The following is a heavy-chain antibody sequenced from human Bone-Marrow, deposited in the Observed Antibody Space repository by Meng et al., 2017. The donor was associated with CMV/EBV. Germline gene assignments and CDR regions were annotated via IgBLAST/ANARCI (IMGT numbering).Heavy chain of an antibody. D-gene: IGHD6-6*01. Sequence: GESLKISCAASGFTFSSYAMHWVRQAPGKGLEWVGRIKSKTDGGTTDYAAPVKGRFTISRDDSKNTLYLQMNSLKTEDTAVYYCTTGSRHWGQGTLVTVSS. CDR2: IKSKTDGGTT. CDR3: TTGSRH. CDR1: GFTFSSYA. V-gene: IGHV3-15*01. J-gene: IGHJ4*02.